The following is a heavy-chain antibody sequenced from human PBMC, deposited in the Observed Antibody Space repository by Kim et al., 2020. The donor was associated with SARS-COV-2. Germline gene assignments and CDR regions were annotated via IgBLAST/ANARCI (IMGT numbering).Heavy chain of an antibody. Sequence: SRVTISVDTSKNQFSLKLSSVTAADTAVYYCARGGYCSSTSCYAGGAFDYWGQGTLVTVSS. D-gene: IGHD2-2*01. CDR3: ARGGYCSSTSCYAGGAFDY. V-gene: IGHV4-31*02. J-gene: IGHJ4*02.